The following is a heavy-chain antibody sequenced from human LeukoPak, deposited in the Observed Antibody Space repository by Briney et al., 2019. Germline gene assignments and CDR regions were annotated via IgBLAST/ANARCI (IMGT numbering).Heavy chain of an antibody. CDR1: GYTFTSYG. CDR3: AKLRQWLVLGDYYFDY. D-gene: IGHD6-19*01. CDR2: ISANNGNT. Sequence: ASVKVSCKASGYTFTSYGISWVRQAPGQGLEWMGWISANNGNTKYTQKFQGRVTMTTDTSTRTAYMELRSLRSDDTAVYYCAKLRQWLVLGDYYFDYWGQGTLVTVSS. V-gene: IGHV1-18*01. J-gene: IGHJ4*02.